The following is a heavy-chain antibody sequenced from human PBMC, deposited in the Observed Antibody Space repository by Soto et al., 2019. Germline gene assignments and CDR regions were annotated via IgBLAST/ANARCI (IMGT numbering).Heavy chain of an antibody. D-gene: IGHD2-15*01. J-gene: IGHJ6*03. V-gene: IGHV4-34*01. CDR3: ARDGVGYCSGGSCWEPGDPSPSFPDYYYYMDV. Sequence: SETLSLTCAVYGGSFSGYYWSWIRQPPGKGLEWIGEINHSGSTNYNPSLKSRVTISVDTSKNQFSLKLSSVTAADTAGYYCARDGVGYCSGGSCWEPGDPSPSFPDYYYYMDVWGKGTTVTVSS. CDR1: GGSFSGYY. CDR2: INHSGST.